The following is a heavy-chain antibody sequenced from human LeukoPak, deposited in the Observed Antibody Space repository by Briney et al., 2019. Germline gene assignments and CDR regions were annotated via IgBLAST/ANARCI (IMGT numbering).Heavy chain of an antibody. J-gene: IGHJ6*03. D-gene: IGHD3-10*01. Sequence: GGSLRLSCAASGFTLSSHAMSWVRQAPGKGLEWVSAISGSGGSTYYADSVKGRFTISRDNSKNTLYLQMNSLRAEDTAAYYCANFGSATFYYYFMDVWGKGTTVTVSS. CDR3: ANFGSATFYYYFMDV. V-gene: IGHV3-23*01. CDR1: GFTLSSHA. CDR2: ISGSGGST.